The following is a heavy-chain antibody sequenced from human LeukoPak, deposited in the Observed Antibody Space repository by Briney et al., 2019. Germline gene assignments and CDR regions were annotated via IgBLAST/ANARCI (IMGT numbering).Heavy chain of an antibody. Sequence: NPGGSLRLSCAASGFTFSDYYMSWIRQAPGKRLERVSYISHSGSTIYYADSVKGRFTISRDNAKKSLYLQMNSLRAEDTAVYYCVRDRLGDYDSSGYYDNWAQETLVTVS. CDR3: VRDRLGDYDSSGYYDN. J-gene: IGHJ4*02. CDR1: GFTFSDYY. V-gene: IGHV3-11*01. CDR2: ISHSGSTI. D-gene: IGHD3-22*01.